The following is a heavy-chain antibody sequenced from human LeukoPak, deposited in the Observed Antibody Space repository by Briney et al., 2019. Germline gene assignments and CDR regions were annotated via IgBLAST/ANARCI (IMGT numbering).Heavy chain of an antibody. J-gene: IGHJ6*03. Sequence: GSLRLSCTASGFTFGDYAMSWVRQAPGKGLEWVGFIRSKAYGGTTEYAASVKGRFTISRDDSKSIAYLQMNSLKTEDTAVYYCTRDYVESSSWYGYYYYYYYMDVWGKGTTVTISS. V-gene: IGHV3-49*04. D-gene: IGHD6-13*01. CDR1: GFTFGDYA. CDR3: TRDYVESSSWYGYYYYYYYMDV. CDR2: IRSKAYGGTT.